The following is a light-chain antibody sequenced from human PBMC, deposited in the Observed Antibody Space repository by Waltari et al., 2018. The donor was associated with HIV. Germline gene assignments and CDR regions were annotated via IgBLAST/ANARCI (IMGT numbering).Light chain of an antibody. V-gene: IGLV2-14*03. Sequence: QSVLTQPASVSGSPGQSITISCTGTNDDIGSYIYCSWYQQHPGKVPKLLMYDVSSRPSGVSNRFSGSKSGHTASLSISGIQTEDEAHYYCTSYTSTATVVFGGGTKLTVL. J-gene: IGLJ2*01. CDR3: TSYTSTATVV. CDR1: NDDIGSYIY. CDR2: DVS.